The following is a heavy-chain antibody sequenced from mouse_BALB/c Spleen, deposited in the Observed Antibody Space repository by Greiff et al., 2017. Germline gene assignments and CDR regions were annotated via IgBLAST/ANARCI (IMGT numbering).Heavy chain of an antibody. CDR1: GYTFTSYT. CDR2: INPSSGYT. D-gene: IGHD2-14*01. CDR3: ARERRYDVFDY. J-gene: IGHJ2*01. Sequence: VQLQQSAAELARPGASVKMSCKASGYTFTSYTMHWVKQRPGQGLEWIGYINPSSGYTEYNQKFKDKTTLTADKSSSTAYMQLSSLTSEDSAVYYCARERRYDVFDYWGQGTTLTVSS. V-gene: IGHV1-4*02.